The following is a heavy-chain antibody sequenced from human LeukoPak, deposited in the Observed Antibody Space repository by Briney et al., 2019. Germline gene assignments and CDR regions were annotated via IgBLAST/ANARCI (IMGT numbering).Heavy chain of an antibody. D-gene: IGHD5-18*01. CDR1: GYTCTSYD. CDR2: MNPNRGNT. V-gene: IGHV1-8*01. Sequence: ASVKVSCKASGYTCTSYDINWVRQATGQGREWMGWMNPNRGNTGYAQKFQGRVTMTRNTSISTAYMELSSLRSEDTAVYYCALRGYSYGSPYYYYYYMDVWGKGTTVTVSS. J-gene: IGHJ6*03. CDR3: ALRGYSYGSPYYYYYYMDV.